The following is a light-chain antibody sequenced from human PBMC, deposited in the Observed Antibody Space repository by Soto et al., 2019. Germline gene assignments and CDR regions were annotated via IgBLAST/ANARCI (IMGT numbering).Light chain of an antibody. CDR3: QQRSHWPSLT. Sequence: IVLTHSPATLSVSAGERATLSCRASQSVGSYLAWYQHKPGQAPRLLISDASNRATGIPARFSGSGSETDFTLTISSLEPEDSAVYYCQQRSHWPSLTFGGGSKVDIK. CDR1: QSVGSY. CDR2: DAS. V-gene: IGKV3-11*01. J-gene: IGKJ4*01.